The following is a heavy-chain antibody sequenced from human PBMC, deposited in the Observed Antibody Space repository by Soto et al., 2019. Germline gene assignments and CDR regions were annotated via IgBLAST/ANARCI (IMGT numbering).Heavy chain of an antibody. Sequence: QVQLQQSGPGLVKPSQTLSLTCAISGDSVSSNSAAWNWIRQSPSRGLEWLGRTYYRSKWYNDYAVSVKSRITINPDTSKNQFSLQLNSVTPEDTAVYYCARAVTPVVVVAALHYYYYYMDVWGKGTTVTVSS. CDR1: GDSVSSNSAA. V-gene: IGHV6-1*01. CDR3: ARAVTPVVVVAALHYYYYYMDV. D-gene: IGHD2-15*01. J-gene: IGHJ6*03. CDR2: TYYRSKWYN.